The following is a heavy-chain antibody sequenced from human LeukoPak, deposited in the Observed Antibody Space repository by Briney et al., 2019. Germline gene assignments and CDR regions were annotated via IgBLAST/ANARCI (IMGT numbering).Heavy chain of an antibody. CDR2: IRDDGSDT. J-gene: IGHJ3*02. CDR3: AKSDGHGTGYGFHI. V-gene: IGHV3-30*02. D-gene: IGHD6-19*01. CDR1: GFTFNDYA. Sequence: GGSLRLSCAASGFTFNDYAMYWVRQSPGRGLEWVALIRDDGSDTYHADSVKGRFTISRDNSKNTVFLRMNSLRGEDSAIYYCAKSDGHGTGYGFHIWGQGTMVTVST.